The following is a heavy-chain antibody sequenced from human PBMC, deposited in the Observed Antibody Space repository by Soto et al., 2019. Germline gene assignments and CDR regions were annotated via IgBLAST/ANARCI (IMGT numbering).Heavy chain of an antibody. CDR1: GFTFSSCA. V-gene: IGHV3-23*01. D-gene: IGHD5-12*01. Sequence: GGSLRLSCAASGFTFSSCAMSWVRQAPGKGLEWVSAISGSGGSTYYADSVKGRFTISRDNSKNTLYLQMNSLRAEDTAVYYCAKDAERDGYNFEYYYGMYVWDQGTTVTVSS. CDR2: ISGSGGST. J-gene: IGHJ6*02. CDR3: AKDAERDGYNFEYYYGMYV.